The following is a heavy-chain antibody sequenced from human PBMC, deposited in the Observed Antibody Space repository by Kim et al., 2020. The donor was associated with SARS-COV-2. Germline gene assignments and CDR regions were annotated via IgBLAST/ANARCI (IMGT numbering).Heavy chain of an antibody. CDR1: GGSISSYY. CDR3: ARASMVRGVGY. V-gene: IGHV4-59*01. Sequence: SETLSLTCTVSGGSISSYYWSWIRQPPGKGLEWIGYIYYSGSTNYNPSLKSRVTISVDTSKNQFSLKLSSVTAADTAVYYCARASMVRGVGYWGQGTLVT. CDR2: IYYSGST. J-gene: IGHJ4*02. D-gene: IGHD3-10*01.